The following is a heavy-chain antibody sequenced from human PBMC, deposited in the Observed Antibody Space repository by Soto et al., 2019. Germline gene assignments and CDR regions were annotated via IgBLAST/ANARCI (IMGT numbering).Heavy chain of an antibody. D-gene: IGHD3-3*01. V-gene: IGHV4-34*01. CDR2: INHSGIT. CDR1: GGSFSGFY. J-gene: IGHJ4*02. Sequence: QEQLQQWGAGLLKPSETLSLTCAVYGGSFSGFYWSWIRQPPGKGLEWIGEINHSGITNYNPSLKRRVTMSVDKSKNQFSLNLSSVTASDTAVYFWARGGQGRWRYDFWSGPASPMDNWGQGTLVTVSS. CDR3: ARGGQGRWRYDFWSGPASPMDN.